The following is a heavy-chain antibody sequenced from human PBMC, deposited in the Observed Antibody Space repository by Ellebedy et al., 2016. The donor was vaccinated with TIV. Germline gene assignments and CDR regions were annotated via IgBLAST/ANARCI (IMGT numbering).Heavy chain of an antibody. CDR2: ISAYNGNT. CDR3: ARVGTMVRDGGGMDV. D-gene: IGHD3-10*01. CDR1: GYTFTSYG. J-gene: IGHJ6*02. V-gene: IGHV1-18*01. Sequence: ASVKVSCXASGYTFTSYGISWVRQAPGQGLEWMGWISAYNGNTNYAQKLQGRVTMTTDTSTSTAYMELRSLRSDDTAVYYCARVGTMVRDGGGMDVWGQGTTVTVSS.